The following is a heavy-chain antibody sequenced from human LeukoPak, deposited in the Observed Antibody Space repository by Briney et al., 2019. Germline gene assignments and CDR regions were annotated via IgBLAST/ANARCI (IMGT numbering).Heavy chain of an antibody. CDR2: IKQDGSEK. D-gene: IGHD6-13*01. CDR3: AREEQQLGDAFDI. Sequence: PGGSLRLSCAASGFTFSNYAMNWVRQAPGKGLEWVANIKQDGSEKYYVDSVKGRFTISRDNAKNSLYLQMNSLRAEDTAVYYCAREEQQLGDAFDIWGQGTMVTVSS. V-gene: IGHV3-7*01. CDR1: GFTFSNYA. J-gene: IGHJ3*02.